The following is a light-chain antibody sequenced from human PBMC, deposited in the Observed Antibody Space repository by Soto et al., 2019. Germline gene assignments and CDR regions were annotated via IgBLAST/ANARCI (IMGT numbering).Light chain of an antibody. CDR1: QSVSSY. CDR3: QQRSNWTPLLP. Sequence: EIVLTQSPATLSLSPGERATLSCRASQSVSSYLAWYQQKPGQAPRLLIYDASNRATGIPARFSGSGSGTDFTLTISSLEPEDFAVYYCQQRSNWTPLLPFGGGTKVEIK. V-gene: IGKV3-11*01. CDR2: DAS. J-gene: IGKJ4*01.